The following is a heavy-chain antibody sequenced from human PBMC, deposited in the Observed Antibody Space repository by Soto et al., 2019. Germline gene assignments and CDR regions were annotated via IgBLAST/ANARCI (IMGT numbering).Heavy chain of an antibody. CDR3: AGEPRTYNWNPFDY. D-gene: IGHD1-20*01. CDR2: IYYSGST. J-gene: IGHJ4*02. CDR1: GGSVSSGSYY. Sequence: QVQLQESGPGLVKPSETLSLTCTVSGGSVSSGSYYWSWIRQPPGKGLEWIGYIYYSGSTNYNPSLKSRVTISVDTSKNQFSLKLSSVTAADTAVYYCAGEPRTYNWNPFDYWGQGTLVTVSS. V-gene: IGHV4-61*01.